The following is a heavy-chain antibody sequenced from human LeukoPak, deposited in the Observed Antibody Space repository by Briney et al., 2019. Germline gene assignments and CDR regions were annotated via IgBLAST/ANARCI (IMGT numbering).Heavy chain of an antibody. CDR2: IKQDGSEK. CDR3: ARGAIVAPDH. D-gene: IGHD5-12*01. Sequence: GGSLRLSCAASGFTFDDYAMHWVRQAPGKGLEWVGNIKQDGSEKYYVDSVKGRFTISRDNAKNSLYLQMNSLRAEDTAVYYCARGAIVAPDHWGQGTLVTVSS. V-gene: IGHV3-7*04. CDR1: GFTFDDYA. J-gene: IGHJ5*02.